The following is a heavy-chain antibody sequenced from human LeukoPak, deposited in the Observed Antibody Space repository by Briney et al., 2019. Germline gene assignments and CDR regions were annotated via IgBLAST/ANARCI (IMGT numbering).Heavy chain of an antibody. CDR1: GFTFSSYA. Sequence: PGGSLRLSCAASGFTFSSYAMSWIRQPPGKGLEWIVYIYYSGSTNYNPSLKSRVTISVDTSKNQFSLKLSSVAAADTAVYYCARVDSYGYYFDYWGQGTLVTVSS. CDR3: ARVDSYGYYFDY. J-gene: IGHJ4*02. CDR2: IYYSGST. D-gene: IGHD5-18*01. V-gene: IGHV4-59*01.